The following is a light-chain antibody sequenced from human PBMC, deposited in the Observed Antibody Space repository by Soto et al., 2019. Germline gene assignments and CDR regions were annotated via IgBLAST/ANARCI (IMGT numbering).Light chain of an antibody. CDR1: STDIGAYNY. J-gene: IGLJ1*01. Sequence: QSVLAQPASVSGSPGQSITISCTGTSTDIGAYNYVSWYQQHPGKAPKLLIYEVTNRPSGVSNRFSGSKSGNTASLTISGLQAESEDNYCCNSYLHPINTVFGNGPSVTV. V-gene: IGLV2-14*01. CDR3: NSYLHPINTV. CDR2: EVT.